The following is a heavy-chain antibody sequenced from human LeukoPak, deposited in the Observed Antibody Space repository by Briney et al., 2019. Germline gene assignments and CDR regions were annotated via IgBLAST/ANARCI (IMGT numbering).Heavy chain of an antibody. CDR3: ARRDIVVVVSASDY. CDR2: ITASGDRT. V-gene: IGHV3-23*01. D-gene: IGHD2-15*01. Sequence: GGSLRLSCAASGFTVSSNYMSWVRQAPGKGLEWVSGITASGDRTFYGDSVRGRFTMSRDNSKNTVYLQMNSLRVDDTAVYYCARRDIVVVVSASDYWGQGTLVTVSS. J-gene: IGHJ4*02. CDR1: GFTVSSNY.